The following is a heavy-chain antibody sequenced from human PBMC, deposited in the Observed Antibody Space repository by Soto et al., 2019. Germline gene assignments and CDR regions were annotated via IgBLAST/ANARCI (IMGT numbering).Heavy chain of an antibody. CDR1: GFTFSDYY. D-gene: IGHD6-19*01. V-gene: IGHV3-11*06. CDR3: ARGAVAEDYYGMDV. CDR2: ISSSSTYT. Sequence: KPGGSLRLSCAASGFTFSDYYMSWIRQAPGKGLEWVSYISSSSTYTNYADSVKGRFTISRDNAKNSLYLQLSSLRVEDTAVYYCARGAVAEDYYGMDVWGQGTTVTVSS. J-gene: IGHJ6*02.